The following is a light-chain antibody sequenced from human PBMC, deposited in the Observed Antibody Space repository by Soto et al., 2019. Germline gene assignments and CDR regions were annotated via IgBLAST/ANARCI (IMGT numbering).Light chain of an antibody. J-gene: IGLJ2*01. Sequence: QSVLTQPPSASGTPGQRVTISCSGARTNIGSNHLNWYQLQYPGTAPKLLIYRSNQRPSGVPDRFSASKSGTSASLAISGLQAEDEATYYCSACDDSLYGPVFGGGTQLTVL. CDR1: RTNIGSNH. CDR2: RSN. CDR3: SACDDSLYGPV. V-gene: IGLV1-44*01.